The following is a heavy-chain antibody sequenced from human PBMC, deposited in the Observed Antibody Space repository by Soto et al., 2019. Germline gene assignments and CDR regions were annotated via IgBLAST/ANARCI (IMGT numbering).Heavy chain of an antibody. CDR3: TTGSVEGV. D-gene: IGHD2-15*01. J-gene: IGHJ6*02. CDR1: GFSFSNAW. CDR2: IKRKIDGEAT. V-gene: IGHV3-15*07. Sequence: EVQLVESGGGLVKPGGSLRLSCAASGFSFSNAWMNWVRQAPGKGLEWVGRIKRKIDGEATDYAGPVKGRFTVFRDDSKSALYLQMNSLKGDGTAVYDCTTGSVEGVWGQGNTVTVS.